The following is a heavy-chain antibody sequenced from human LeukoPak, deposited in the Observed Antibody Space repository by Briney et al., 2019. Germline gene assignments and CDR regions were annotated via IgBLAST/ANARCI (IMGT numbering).Heavy chain of an antibody. CDR1: GFTFSNDW. J-gene: IGHJ4*02. D-gene: IGHD5-24*01. CDR2: IRRKSDGGTA. V-gene: IGHV3-15*01. Sequence: GGSLRLSCAASGFTFSNDWMSWVRQAPGKGLEWVGRIRRKSDGGTADYVAAVKGRFTISRDDTENRLYLQMNSLRTEDTAVYYWTTEGDGYKKGYLWGQGTLVTVSS. CDR3: TTEGDGYKKGYL.